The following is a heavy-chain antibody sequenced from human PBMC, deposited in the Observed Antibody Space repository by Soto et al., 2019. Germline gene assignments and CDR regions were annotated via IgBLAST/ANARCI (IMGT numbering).Heavy chain of an antibody. CDR2: IYYSGST. CDR1: GGSISSGGYY. D-gene: IGHD3-9*01. Sequence: SETLSLTCTVSGGSISSGGYYWSWIRQHPGKGLEWIGYIYYSGSTYYNPSLKSRVTISVDTSKNQFSLKLSSVTAADTAVYYCASQRYFDWLLGNYYMDVWGKGTTVTVSS. J-gene: IGHJ6*03. V-gene: IGHV4-31*03. CDR3: ASQRYFDWLLGNYYMDV.